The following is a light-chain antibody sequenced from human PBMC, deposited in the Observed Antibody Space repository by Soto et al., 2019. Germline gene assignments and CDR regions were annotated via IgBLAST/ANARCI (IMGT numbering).Light chain of an antibody. V-gene: IGKV3-15*01. CDR2: GAS. CDR1: QSVSSN. Sequence: EIVMTQSPATLSVSPGERATLSCRASQSVSSNFAWHQQKPGQAPRLLIYGASTRATGIPARFSGSGSGTEFTLTIGSLQSEDFAVYSCQQYNNWPLPFGGGTKVEIK. CDR3: QQYNNWPLP. J-gene: IGKJ4*01.